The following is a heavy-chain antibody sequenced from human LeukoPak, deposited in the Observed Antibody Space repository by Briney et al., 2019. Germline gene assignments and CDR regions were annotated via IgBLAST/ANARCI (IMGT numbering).Heavy chain of an antibody. CDR3: ARAPGLGSYYYYMDV. Sequence: PGGSLRLSCAASGFTFSDYYMSWIRQAPGKGLEWVSYISSSGSTIYYADSVKGRFTISRDNAKNSLYLQMNSLRAEDTAVYYCARAPGLGSYYYYMDVWGKGTTVTVSS. J-gene: IGHJ6*03. V-gene: IGHV3-11*01. D-gene: IGHD3-10*01. CDR2: ISSSGSTI. CDR1: GFTFSDYY.